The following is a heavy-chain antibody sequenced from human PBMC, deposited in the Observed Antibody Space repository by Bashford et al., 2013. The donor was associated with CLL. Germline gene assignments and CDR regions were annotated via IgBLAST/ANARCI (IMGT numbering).Heavy chain of an antibody. V-gene: IGHV1-2*06. CDR1: GYSFTGYN. CDR3: ARAGRDYSNFDF. D-gene: IGHD4-11*01. CDR2: IISNSGAT. Sequence: ASVKVSCKTSGYSFTGYNMHWVRQAPGQGLEWMGRIISNSGATDYAQKFQGRVTMTRSNSISTAYMELSNLRSDDTAVYFCARAGRDYSNFDFWGQGTLVTVSS. J-gene: IGHJ4*02.